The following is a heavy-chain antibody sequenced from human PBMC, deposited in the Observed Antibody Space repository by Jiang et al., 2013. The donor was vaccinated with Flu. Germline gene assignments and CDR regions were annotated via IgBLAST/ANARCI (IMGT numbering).Heavy chain of an antibody. CDR3: ARGGGIAAAGTFDY. Sequence: LLKPSETLSLTCAVYGGSFSGYYWSWIRQPPGKGLEWIGEINHSGSTNYNPSLKSRVTISVDTSKNQFSLKLSSVTAADTAVYYCARGGGIAAAGTFDYWGQGTLVTVSS. V-gene: IGHV4-34*01. CDR1: GGSFSGYY. D-gene: IGHD6-13*01. CDR2: INHSGST. J-gene: IGHJ4*02.